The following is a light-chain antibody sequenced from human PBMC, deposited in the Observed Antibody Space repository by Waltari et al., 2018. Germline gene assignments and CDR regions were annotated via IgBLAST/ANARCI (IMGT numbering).Light chain of an antibody. Sequence: QSALTQPASVSGSPGQPIPIPCTRTSTDVGRYNLVSWYQKYPGKAPKLMIYEGSKRPSGVSNRFSGSKSGNTASLTISGVQAEDEADYYCCSYAGHTTYVVFGGGTKLTVL. J-gene: IGLJ2*01. CDR2: EGS. V-gene: IGLV2-23*01. CDR3: CSYAGHTTYVV. CDR1: STDVGRYNL.